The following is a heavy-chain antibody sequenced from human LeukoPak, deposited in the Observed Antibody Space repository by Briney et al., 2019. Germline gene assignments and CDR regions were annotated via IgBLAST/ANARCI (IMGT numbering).Heavy chain of an antibody. CDR3: AREQGYYSVPGY. CDR2: IRSDGSST. V-gene: IGHV3-74*01. Sequence: GGSLRLSCAASGFTFSRYWMHWVRQAPGKGPVWVSRIRSDGSSTDYADSAKGRFTISRDNAKNTLYLQMNSLRAEDTAVYYCAREQGYYSVPGYWGQGTQVTVSS. D-gene: IGHD3-22*01. CDR1: GFTFSRYW. J-gene: IGHJ4*02.